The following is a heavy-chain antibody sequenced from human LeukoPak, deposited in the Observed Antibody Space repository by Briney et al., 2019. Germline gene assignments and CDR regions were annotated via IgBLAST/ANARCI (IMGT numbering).Heavy chain of an antibody. CDR3: ARFEYQLLTFDY. D-gene: IGHD2-2*01. CDR2: INPSGGST. J-gene: IGHJ4*02. V-gene: IGHV1-46*01. CDR1: GYTFTSYY. Sequence: ASVKVSCTASGYTFTSYYMHWVRQAPGQGREWMGIINPSGGSTSYAQKFQSRVTMTRDTSTSTVYMELSSLRSEDTAVYYCARFEYQLLTFDYWGQGTLVTVSS.